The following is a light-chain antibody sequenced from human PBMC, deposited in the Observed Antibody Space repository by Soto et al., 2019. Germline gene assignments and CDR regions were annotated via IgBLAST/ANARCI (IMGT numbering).Light chain of an antibody. CDR1: TSNIGSRS. Sequence: QSVLSQPPSASETPGQRVTISCSGSTSNIGSRSVHWFQQFPGTAAKLLIYRDSQRPSGVPDRFSGSKSGTSASLAISGLRSDDEADYYCAAWGDSRRAWVFGGGTKLTVL. CDR3: AAWGDSRRAWV. J-gene: IGLJ3*02. CDR2: RDS. V-gene: IGLV1-47*01.